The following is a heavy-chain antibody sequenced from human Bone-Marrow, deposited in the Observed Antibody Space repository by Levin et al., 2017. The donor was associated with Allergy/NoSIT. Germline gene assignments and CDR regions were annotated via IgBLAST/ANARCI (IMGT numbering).Heavy chain of an antibody. Sequence: PGGSLRLSCAASGFTFSSYGMHWVRQAPGKGLEWVAVISYDGSNKYYADSVKGRFTISRDNSKNTLYLQMNSLRAEDTAVYYCAKDPVVGEAVTTLGPFDYWGQGTLVTVSS. CDR2: ISYDGSNK. CDR3: AKDPVVGEAVTTLGPFDY. J-gene: IGHJ4*02. V-gene: IGHV3-30*18. CDR1: GFTFSSYG. D-gene: IGHD4-17*01.